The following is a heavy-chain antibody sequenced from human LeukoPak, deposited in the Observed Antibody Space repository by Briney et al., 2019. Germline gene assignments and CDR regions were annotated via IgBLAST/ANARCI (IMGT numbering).Heavy chain of an antibody. V-gene: IGHV4-31*03. CDR2: IDYTGSA. CDR3: ARVKYSYGYSQYFDY. D-gene: IGHD5-18*01. CDR1: GGFISSGGYF. Sequence: SQTLSLTCTVSGGFISSGGYFWSWIRQHPGKGLEWIGYIDYTGSAYYNPSLKSRLTISVYTSKNQLSLELSSVTVAHTAVYYCARVKYSYGYSQYFDYWGQGTLVTVSS. J-gene: IGHJ4*02.